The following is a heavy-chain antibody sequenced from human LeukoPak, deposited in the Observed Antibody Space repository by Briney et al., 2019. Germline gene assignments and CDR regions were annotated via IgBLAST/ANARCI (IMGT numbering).Heavy chain of an antibody. CDR2: IYHSGST. D-gene: IGHD3-9*01. Sequence: SQTLSLTCAVSGGSIGSGGYSWSWIRQPPGKGLEWIGYIYHSGSTYYNPSLKSRVTISVDRSKNQFSLKLSSVTAADTAVYYCARGVDDILTGYRYFDYWGQGTLVTVSS. J-gene: IGHJ4*02. CDR1: GGSIGSGGYS. V-gene: IGHV4-30-2*01. CDR3: ARGVDDILTGYRYFDY.